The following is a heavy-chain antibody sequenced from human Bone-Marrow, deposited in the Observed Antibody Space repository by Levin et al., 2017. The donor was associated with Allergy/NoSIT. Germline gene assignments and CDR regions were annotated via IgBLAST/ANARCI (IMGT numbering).Heavy chain of an antibody. CDR1: GGSFSGYY. J-gene: IGHJ6*02. CDR2: INHSGST. V-gene: IGHV4-34*01. Sequence: SPTLSLTCAVYGGSFSGYYWSWIRQPPGKGLEWIGEINHSGSTNYNPSLKSRVTISVDTSKNQFSLKLSSVTAADTAVYYCARRGPLPTIFGVVPDAYGMDVWGQGTTVTVSS. D-gene: IGHD3-3*01. CDR3: ARRGPLPTIFGVVPDAYGMDV.